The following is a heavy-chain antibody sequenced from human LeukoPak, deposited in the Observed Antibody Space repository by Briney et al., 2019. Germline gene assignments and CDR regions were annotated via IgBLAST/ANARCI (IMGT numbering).Heavy chain of an antibody. CDR1: GGSISSTNW. V-gene: IGHV4-4*02. J-gene: IGHJ4*02. CDR2: ISLSGVT. D-gene: IGHD1-26*01. CDR3: SRESGAFSPFGY. Sequence: PSETLSLTCGVSGGSISSTNWWSWVSQPPGQGLEWIGEISLSGVTNYNPSLKSRVTMSLDRSKNHLSLTLTSVTAADTAVYYCSRESGAFSPFGYWGQGTLVTVSS.